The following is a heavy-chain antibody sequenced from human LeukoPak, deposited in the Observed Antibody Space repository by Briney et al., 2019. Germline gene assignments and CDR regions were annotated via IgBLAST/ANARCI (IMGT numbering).Heavy chain of an antibody. J-gene: IGHJ6*02. Sequence: SETLSLTCTVSGGSISSYYWSWIRQPPGKGLEWIGYIYYSGSTNYNPSLKSRVTISVDTSKNQFSLKLSSVTAADTAVYYCARLYYGSGTYPPYGMDVWGQGTTVTVSS. V-gene: IGHV4-59*01. CDR2: IYYSGST. CDR3: ARLYYGSGTYPPYGMDV. CDR1: GGSISSYY. D-gene: IGHD3-10*01.